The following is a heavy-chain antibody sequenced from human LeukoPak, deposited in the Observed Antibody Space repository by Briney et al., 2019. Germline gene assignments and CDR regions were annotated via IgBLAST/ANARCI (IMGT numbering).Heavy chain of an antibody. J-gene: IGHJ4*02. CDR2: ISSSSSYI. CDR1: GFTFSSYS. V-gene: IGHV3-21*01. Sequence: GGSLRLSCAASGFTFSSYSMNWVRQAPGKGLEWVSSISSSSSYIYYADSVKGRFTISRDNARNSLYLQMNSLRAEDTAVYYCARGEWSSSPFDYWGQGTLVTVSS. CDR3: ARGEWSSSPFDY. D-gene: IGHD6-6*01.